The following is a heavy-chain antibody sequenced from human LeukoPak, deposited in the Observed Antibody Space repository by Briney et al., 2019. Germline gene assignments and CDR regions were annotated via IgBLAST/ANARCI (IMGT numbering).Heavy chain of an antibody. CDR3: ARDWRFGELFPAY. Sequence: GGSLRLSCAASGFTFRSFVMHWVRQAPGKGLEWVAAISYEDGTNKYYADSVKGRFTISRDNAKNSLYLQMNSLRDEDTAVYYCARDWRFGELFPAYWGQGTLVTVFS. CDR1: GFTFRSFV. J-gene: IGHJ4*02. V-gene: IGHV3-30-3*01. D-gene: IGHD3-10*01. CDR2: ISYEDGTNK.